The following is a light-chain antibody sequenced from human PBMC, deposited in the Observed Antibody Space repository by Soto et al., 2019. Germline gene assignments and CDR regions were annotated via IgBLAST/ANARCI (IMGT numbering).Light chain of an antibody. CDR1: QSVSSSY. CDR3: QQYGSPPLFT. CDR2: CAS. J-gene: IGKJ3*01. Sequence: EIVLTQSPGTLSLSPGERATLSCRASQSVSSSYLAWYQQKPGQAPRLLIHCASSRATGIPDRFSGSGSGTDFTLTISRLEPEDFAVYYCQQYGSPPLFTFGPGTKVDIK. V-gene: IGKV3-20*01.